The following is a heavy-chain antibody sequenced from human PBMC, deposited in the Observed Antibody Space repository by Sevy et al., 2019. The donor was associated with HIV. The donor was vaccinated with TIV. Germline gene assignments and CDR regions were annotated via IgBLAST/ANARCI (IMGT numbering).Heavy chain of an antibody. CDR3: ARDLSIGYSSCWSYYYYYYGMDV. J-gene: IGHJ6*02. CDR1: GGSISSYY. V-gene: IGHV4-59*01. D-gene: IGHD6-19*01. Sequence: SETLSLTCTVSGGSISSYYWSWIRQPPGKGLEWIGYIYYSGSTNYNPSHKSRVTISVDTSKNQFSLKLTSVTAADTAVYYCARDLSIGYSSCWSYYYYYYGMDVWGQGTTVTVSS. CDR2: IYYSGST.